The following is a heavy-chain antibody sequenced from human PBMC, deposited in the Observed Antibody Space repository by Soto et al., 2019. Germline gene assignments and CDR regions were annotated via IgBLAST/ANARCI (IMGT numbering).Heavy chain of an antibody. CDR2: IYYSGST. Sequence: QLQLQESGPGLVKPSETLSLTCTVSGGSISSSSYYWGWIRQPPGKGLEWIGSIYYSGSTYYNPSLKSRVTISVDTSKNQFSLKLSSVTAADAAVYYCARPVDIVATIDYWGQGTLVTVSS. CDR1: GGSISSSSYY. D-gene: IGHD5-12*01. V-gene: IGHV4-39*01. CDR3: ARPVDIVATIDY. J-gene: IGHJ4*02.